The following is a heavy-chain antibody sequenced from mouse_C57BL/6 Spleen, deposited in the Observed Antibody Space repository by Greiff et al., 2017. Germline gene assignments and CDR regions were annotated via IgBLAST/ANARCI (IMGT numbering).Heavy chain of an antibody. CDR2: IYPRSGNT. D-gene: IGHD2-5*01. V-gene: IGHV1-81*01. CDR3: ARSRDYSNYEDWFAY. CDR1: GYTFTSYG. J-gene: IGHJ3*01. Sequence: QVQLQQSGAELARPGASVKLSCKASGYTFTSYGISWVKQRTGQGLAWIGEIYPRSGNTSYNEKFKGKATLTADKSSSTAYMELRCQTSEDSAVYCCARSRDYSNYEDWFAYWGQGTLVTVSA.